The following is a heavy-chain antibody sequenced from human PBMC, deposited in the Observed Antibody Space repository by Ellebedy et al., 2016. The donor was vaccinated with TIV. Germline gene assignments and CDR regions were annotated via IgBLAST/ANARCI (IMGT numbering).Heavy chain of an antibody. CDR2: ISSGRAPE. Sequence: GESLKISCAASGFTFSDYDMKWIRQAPGKGLEWISSISSGRAPEYYADSVKGRFTVSRDNAKNSVYLEMNSLRAEDTAVYYCARESIAVTGSGLMTYFDYWGQGTPVTVSS. D-gene: IGHD6-19*01. CDR3: ARESIAVTGSGLMTYFDY. CDR1: GFTFSDYD. J-gene: IGHJ4*02. V-gene: IGHV3-11*04.